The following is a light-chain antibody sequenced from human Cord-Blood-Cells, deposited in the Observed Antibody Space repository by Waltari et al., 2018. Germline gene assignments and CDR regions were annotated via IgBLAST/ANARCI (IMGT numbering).Light chain of an antibody. CDR3: QQSYSTTTWT. CDR2: AAA. J-gene: IGKJ1*01. Sequence: DIQMTQSPSSLSASVGDRVTITCRASQSISSYLYWYQQKPGKAPKHLIYAAASLQSGVPSRLSGSGSGTDVTPTISSLEHEDFATYYCQQSYSTTTWTFGQGTKVEIK. CDR1: QSISSY. V-gene: IGKV1-39*01.